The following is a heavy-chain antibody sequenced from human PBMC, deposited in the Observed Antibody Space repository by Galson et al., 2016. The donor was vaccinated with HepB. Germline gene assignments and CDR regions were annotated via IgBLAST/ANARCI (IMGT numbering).Heavy chain of an antibody. CDR1: GFVFSDYY. Sequence: SLRLSCAASGFVFSDYYMSWLRQAPGKGPEWISYIAGSSSTIYDADSVKGRLTVSRDNDRQTPFLQMDSLRVEDTAVYFCARDQEPETTMPNFDHWGQGVLVTVSS. V-gene: IGHV3-11*01. D-gene: IGHD4-17*01. CDR3: ARDQEPETTMPNFDH. CDR2: IAGSSSTI. J-gene: IGHJ4*02.